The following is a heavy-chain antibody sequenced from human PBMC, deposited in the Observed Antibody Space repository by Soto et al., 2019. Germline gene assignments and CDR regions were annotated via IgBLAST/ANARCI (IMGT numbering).Heavy chain of an antibody. J-gene: IGHJ6*02. CDR2: MNPNSGNT. CDR1: GYTFTSYD. Sequence: ASVKVSCKASGYTFTSYDINWVRQATGQGLEWMGWMNPNSGNTGYAQKFQGRVTMTRNTSISTAYMELSSLRSEDTAVYYCAREGQYSSSPYYYYYGTDVWGQGTTVTVSS. D-gene: IGHD6-6*01. V-gene: IGHV1-8*01. CDR3: AREGQYSSSPYYYYYGTDV.